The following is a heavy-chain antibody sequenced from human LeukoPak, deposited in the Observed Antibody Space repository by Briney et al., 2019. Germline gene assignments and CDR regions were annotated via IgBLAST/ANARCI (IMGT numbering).Heavy chain of an antibody. V-gene: IGHV3-30*02. CDR3: AKGHVVGATLDY. Sequence: GGSLRLSCAASGFTYSSYGMHWVRQAPGKGLEWVAFIRYDGSNKYYADSVKGRFTISRDNSKNTLYLQMNSLRAEDTAVYYCAKGHVVGATLDYWGQGTLVTVSS. CDR2: IRYDGSNK. CDR1: GFTYSSYG. J-gene: IGHJ4*02. D-gene: IGHD1-26*01.